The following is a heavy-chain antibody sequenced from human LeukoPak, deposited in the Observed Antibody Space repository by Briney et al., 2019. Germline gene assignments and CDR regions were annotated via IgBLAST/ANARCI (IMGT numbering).Heavy chain of an antibody. J-gene: IGHJ4*02. D-gene: IGHD6-13*01. V-gene: IGHV3-43D*03. Sequence: PGGSLRLSCAASGFTFDDYAMHWVRQAPGKGLEWVSLISWDGGSTYYADSVKGRFTISRDNSKNSLYLQMNSLRAEDTALYYCAKGRKYSSSWYGAIFDYWGQGTLVTVSS. CDR3: AKGRKYSSSWYGAIFDY. CDR1: GFTFDDYA. CDR2: ISWDGGST.